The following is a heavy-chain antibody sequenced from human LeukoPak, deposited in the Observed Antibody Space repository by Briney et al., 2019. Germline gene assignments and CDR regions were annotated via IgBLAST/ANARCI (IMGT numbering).Heavy chain of an antibody. V-gene: IGHV1-69*04. CDR2: IIPILGIA. CDR1: GGTFSSYA. Sequence: GASVKVSCKASGGTFSSYAISWVRQAPGQGLEWMGRIIPILGIANYAQKFQGRVTITADKSTSTAYMELSSLRSEDTAVYYCARVCGRDGYNSYFDYWGQGTLVTVSS. D-gene: IGHD5-24*01. CDR3: ARVCGRDGYNSYFDY. J-gene: IGHJ4*02.